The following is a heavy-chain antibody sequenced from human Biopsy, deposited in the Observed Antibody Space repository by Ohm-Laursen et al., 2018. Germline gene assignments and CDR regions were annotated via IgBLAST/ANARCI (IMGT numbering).Heavy chain of an antibody. Sequence: SQTLSLTCSVSGDSISSSTYYWGWIRQPPGKGLEWIGTIRNTYFRTSLKSRFTMSVDTSKNQFSLKLSSVTAADTGVYYCAQTRNDNGGFYFDYWGRGTLVTVSS. CDR1: GDSISSSTYY. CDR3: AQTRNDNGGFYFDY. D-gene: IGHD4/OR15-4a*01. CDR2: IRNT. V-gene: IGHV4-39*01. J-gene: IGHJ4*02.